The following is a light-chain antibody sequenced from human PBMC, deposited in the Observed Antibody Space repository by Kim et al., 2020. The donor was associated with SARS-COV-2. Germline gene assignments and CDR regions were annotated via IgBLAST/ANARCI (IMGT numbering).Light chain of an antibody. CDR2: GAS. V-gene: IGKV3-20*01. CDR1: QSVSNSY. Sequence: EIVLTQSPGTLSLSPGERAALSCRASQSVSNSYLAWYQQKPGQAPRLLIYGASSRATGIPDRFTGSGSGTDFSLTISRLEPEDFAVYYCQQYDTSPWTFGQGTKVDIK. J-gene: IGKJ1*01. CDR3: QQYDTSPWT.